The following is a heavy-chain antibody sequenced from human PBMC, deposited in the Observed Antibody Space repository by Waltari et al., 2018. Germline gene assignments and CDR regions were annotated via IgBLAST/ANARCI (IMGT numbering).Heavy chain of an antibody. CDR1: GFTFSEYY. CDR3: IRANIVGTRDCFDY. CDR2: LRNKVNSYTT. Sequence: EVQLVESGGGLAQPGGSLRLSCEASGFTFSEYYMDWVRQAPGEGLEWVGRLRNKVNSYTTEYAASVMGRFTISGEDSKNTLYLQMSNLKTEDTAVYYCIRANIVGTRDCFDYWGQGVLVTVSS. J-gene: IGHJ4*02. D-gene: IGHD1-26*01. V-gene: IGHV3-72*01.